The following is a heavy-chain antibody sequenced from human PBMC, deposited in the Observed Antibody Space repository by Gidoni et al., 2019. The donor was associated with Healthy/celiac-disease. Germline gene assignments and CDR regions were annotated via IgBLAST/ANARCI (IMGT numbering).Heavy chain of an antibody. CDR1: GFTFSNAW. V-gene: IGHV3-15*01. CDR2: IKSKTDGGTT. J-gene: IGHJ4*02. D-gene: IGHD1-26*01. CDR3: TTEFSGSPLGAYYFDY. Sequence: EVQLVESGGGLVKPGGSLRLSCAASGFTFSNAWMSWVRQAPGKGLEWVGRIKSKTDGGTTDYAAPVKGRFTISRDDSKNTLYLQMNSLKTEDTAVYYCTTEFSGSPLGAYYFDYWGQGTLVTVSS.